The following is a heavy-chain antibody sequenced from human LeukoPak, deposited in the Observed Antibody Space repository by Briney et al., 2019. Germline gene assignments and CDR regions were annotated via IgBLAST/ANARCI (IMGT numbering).Heavy chain of an antibody. D-gene: IGHD3-10*01. CDR2: IWDDGSLT. J-gene: IGHJ4*02. Sequence: PGRSLRLSYAASGFTFSRYGMHWVRQAPGKGLEWVAFIWDDGSLTYYADSVKDRFTISRDNSNNTLYQQMSSLRAGHTAVYYSVVRHLARLLNYYDHWGQGTLVTVSS. V-gene: IGHV3-33*01. CDR1: GFTFSRYG. CDR3: VVRHLARLLNYYDH.